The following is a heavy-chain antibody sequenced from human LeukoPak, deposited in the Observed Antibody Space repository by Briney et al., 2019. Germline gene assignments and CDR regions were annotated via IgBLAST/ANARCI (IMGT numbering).Heavy chain of an antibody. CDR3: AREVRTGRDY. V-gene: IGHV4-59*12. CDR1: GGSISSYY. J-gene: IGHJ4*02. Sequence: PSETLSLTCTVSGGSISSYYWSWIRQPPGKGLEWIGYIYYSGSTNYNPSLKSRVTISVDTSKNQFSLKLSSVTAADTAVYYCAREVRTGRDYWGQGTLVTVSS. D-gene: IGHD1/OR15-1a*01. CDR2: IYYSGST.